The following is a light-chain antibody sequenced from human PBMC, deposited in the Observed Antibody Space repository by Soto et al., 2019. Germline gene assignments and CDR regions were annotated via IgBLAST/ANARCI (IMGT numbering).Light chain of an antibody. V-gene: IGKV3-11*01. J-gene: IGKJ5*01. CDR3: QQRNNWTIT. Sequence: EIVLTQSPATLSLSPGERATLSCRASQSVSSYLAWYQQKPGQAPRLLIYDASNRATGIPVRFSGSGSGTDFNLTISSLEPEEFALYYCQQRNNWTITFGQGTQVEIK. CDR2: DAS. CDR1: QSVSSY.